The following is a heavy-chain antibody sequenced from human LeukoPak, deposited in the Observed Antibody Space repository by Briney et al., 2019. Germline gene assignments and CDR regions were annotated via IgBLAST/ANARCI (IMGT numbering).Heavy chain of an antibody. CDR3: ARGRSGWYVGEFVL. V-gene: IGHV7-4-1*02. D-gene: IGHD6-19*01. CDR2: INTNTGNP. CDR1: GYTFTSYA. J-gene: IGHJ4*02. Sequence: ASVKVSCKASGYTFTSYAMHWVRQAPGQGLEWMGWINTNTGNPTYAQGFTGRFVFSLDASVRTASLQITSLKAEDTAVDYSARGRSGWYVGEFVLWGQGTLVTVSS.